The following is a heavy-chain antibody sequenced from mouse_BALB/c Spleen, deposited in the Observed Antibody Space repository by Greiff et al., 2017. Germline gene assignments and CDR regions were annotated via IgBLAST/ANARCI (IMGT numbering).Heavy chain of an antibody. Sequence: DVLLVESGGGLVQPGGSRKLSCAASGFTFSSFGMHWVRQAPEQGLEWVAYISPGSSTNNYADTLKGQVTISRDNPKNTLFLQMSSLRSEDTAMYYCARGLRGGVVAMDYWGQGTSVTVSA. D-gene: IGHD2-2*01. V-gene: IGHV5-17*02. CDR1: GFTFSSFG. CDR3: ARGLRGGVVAMDY. J-gene: IGHJ4*01. CDR2: ISPGSSTN.